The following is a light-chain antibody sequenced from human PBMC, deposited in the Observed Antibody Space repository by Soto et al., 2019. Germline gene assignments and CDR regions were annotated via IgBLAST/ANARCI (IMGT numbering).Light chain of an antibody. CDR1: SSNIGAGYD. V-gene: IGLV1-40*01. Sequence: QSVLTQPPSVSGVLGQRVTISCTGSSSNIGAGYDVHWYQQVPGTAPKLLIYGNSNRPSGVPDRFSGCKSGTSGSLAITGLQAEDDADYYCQSYDSSLNGFFVFGTGTKVTVL. J-gene: IGLJ1*01. CDR2: GNS. CDR3: QSYDSSLNGFFV.